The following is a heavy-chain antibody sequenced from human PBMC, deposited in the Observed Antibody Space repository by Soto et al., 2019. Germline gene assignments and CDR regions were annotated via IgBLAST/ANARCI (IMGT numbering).Heavy chain of an antibody. CDR3: ARGGGDGYQWGYTY. CDR1: GFTFSSYW. J-gene: IGHJ4*02. V-gene: IGHV3-74*01. D-gene: IGHD3-16*02. CDR2: INSDGSST. Sequence: EVQLVESGGGLVQPGGSLRLSCAASGFTFSSYWIHWVRQAPGKGLMWVSRINSDGSSTNYADSVKGRFTISRDNAKNTLYLQMNSLRAEDTAVYYCARGGGDGYQWGYTYWGQGALVTVSS.